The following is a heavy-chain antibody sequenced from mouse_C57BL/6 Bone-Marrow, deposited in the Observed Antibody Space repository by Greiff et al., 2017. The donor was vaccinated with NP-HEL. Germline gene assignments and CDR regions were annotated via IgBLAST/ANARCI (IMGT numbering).Heavy chain of an antibody. D-gene: IGHD1-1*01. CDR3: ARSPYYYGSSPRYFDV. Sequence: VQLQESGAELMKPGASVKLSCKATGYTFPGYWIAWVKQRPGHGLEWIGEILPGSGSTNYNEKFKGKATSTADTSSNTAYMQLSSLTTEESAIDYCARSPYYYGSSPRYFDVWGTGTTVTVSS. CDR2: ILPGSGST. CDR1: GYTFPGYW. V-gene: IGHV1-9*01. J-gene: IGHJ1*03.